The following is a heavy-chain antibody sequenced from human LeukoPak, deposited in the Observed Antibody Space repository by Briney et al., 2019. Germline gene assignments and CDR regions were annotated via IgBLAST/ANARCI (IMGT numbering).Heavy chain of an antibody. V-gene: IGHV1-2*04. J-gene: IGHJ4*02. Sequence: SVKVSCKASGYTFTGYYMHWVRQAPGQGLEWMGWINPNSGGTNYAQKFQGWVTMTRDTSISTAYMELSRLRSDDTAVYYCARYGAAAGTGFDYWGQGTLVTVSS. CDR1: GYTFTGYY. CDR2: INPNSGGT. CDR3: ARYGAAAGTGFDY. D-gene: IGHD6-13*01.